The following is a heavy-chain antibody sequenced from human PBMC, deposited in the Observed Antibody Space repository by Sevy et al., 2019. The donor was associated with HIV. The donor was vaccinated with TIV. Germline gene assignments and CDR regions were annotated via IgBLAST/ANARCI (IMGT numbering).Heavy chain of an antibody. J-gene: IGHJ4*02. CDR1: GFTFGDYA. CDR2: LKSKADGGTV. D-gene: IGHD1-1*01. Sequence: GGSLRLSCTTSGFTFGDYAMNWVRQAPWKGLEWVAFLKSKADGGTVDHAASVKGRFTISRDDSKSIANLQMNDLTTEDTGVYYCTRWKGLQSIFDYWGQGALVTVSS. CDR3: TRWKGLQSIFDY. V-gene: IGHV3-49*04.